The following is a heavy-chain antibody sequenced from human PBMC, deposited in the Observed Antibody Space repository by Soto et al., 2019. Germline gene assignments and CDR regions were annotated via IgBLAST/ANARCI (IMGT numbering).Heavy chain of an antibody. CDR1: GYTFTNHG. J-gene: IGHJ6*02. Sequence: ASVKVSCKASGYTFTNHGVTWVRQAPGQGLEWMGWISAHTGKTNYAQKFQARVTMTTDTSTSTAYMELRSLTSGDTVVYYCARAGYDTILTALPYCIDLWGQGTTVTVSS. CDR3: ARAGYDTILTALPYCIDL. V-gene: IGHV1-18*01. D-gene: IGHD3-9*01. CDR2: ISAHTGKT.